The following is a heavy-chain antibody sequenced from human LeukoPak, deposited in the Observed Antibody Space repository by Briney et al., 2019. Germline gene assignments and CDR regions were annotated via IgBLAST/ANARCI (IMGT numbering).Heavy chain of an antibody. CDR2: IYPGDSDT. D-gene: IGHD2-2*02. Sequence: GESLKISCKGSGYSFTSYWIGWVRQMPGKGLEWMGIIYPGDSDTRYSPSFQGQVTISADKSISTAYLQWSSLKASDTAMYYCARLRLCSSTSCYRGDYYYYYGMDVWGKGTTVTVSS. CDR3: ARLRLCSSTSCYRGDYYYYYGMDV. V-gene: IGHV5-51*01. J-gene: IGHJ6*04. CDR1: GYSFTSYW.